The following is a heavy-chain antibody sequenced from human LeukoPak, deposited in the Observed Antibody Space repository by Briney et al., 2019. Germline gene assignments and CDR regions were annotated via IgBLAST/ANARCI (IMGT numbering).Heavy chain of an antibody. CDR2: ISSSGSTK. J-gene: IGHJ4*02. Sequence: GGSLRLSCAASGFSFSSYSMNWVRQAPGKGLEWVSFISSSGSTKSYADSVKGRFTISRDNAKNSLYLQMTSLRDEDTAVYYCARSVYYADYWGQGTLVTVSS. CDR1: GFSFSSYS. V-gene: IGHV3-48*02. CDR3: ARSVYYADY. D-gene: IGHD3-22*01.